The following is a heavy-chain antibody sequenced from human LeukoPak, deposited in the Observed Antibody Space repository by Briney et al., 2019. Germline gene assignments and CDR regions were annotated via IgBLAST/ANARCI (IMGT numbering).Heavy chain of an antibody. CDR1: GYTFTDYY. CDR2: INPNSGDT. J-gene: IGHJ6*03. CDR3: ARAGTESKWGLPRADYYYMDV. Sequence: ASVKVSCKASGYTFTDYYIHWVRQAPGQGLEWMGWINPNSGDTNYAQKFQGRVTMTRDTSISTAYMELSNVRSDDTALYYCARAGTESKWGLPRADYYYMDVWGKGTTVTISS. D-gene: IGHD7-27*01. V-gene: IGHV1-2*02.